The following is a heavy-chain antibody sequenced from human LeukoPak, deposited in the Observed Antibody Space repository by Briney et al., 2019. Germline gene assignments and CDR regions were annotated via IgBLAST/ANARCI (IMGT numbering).Heavy chain of an antibody. D-gene: IGHD3-10*01. CDR2: INPSGGST. Sequence: ASVKVSCKASGYTFTSYYMHWVRQAPGQGLERMGIINPSGGSTSYAQKFQGRVTMTRDMSTSTVYMELSSLRSEDTAVYYCARARSFDYYGSGRPSYMDVWGKGTTVTVSS. CDR1: GYTFTSYY. V-gene: IGHV1-46*01. CDR3: ARARSFDYYGSGRPSYMDV. J-gene: IGHJ6*03.